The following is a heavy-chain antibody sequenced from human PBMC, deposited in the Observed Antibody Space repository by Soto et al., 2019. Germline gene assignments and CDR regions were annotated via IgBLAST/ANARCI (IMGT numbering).Heavy chain of an antibody. CDR2: ISAYNGNT. CDR3: ARSVVGATPPYSY. Sequence: VPGKIGCKASGYTVTSSGISWARQAPGQGLEWMGWISAYNGNTNYAQKLQGRVTMTTDTSTSTAYMELRSLRSDDTAVYYCARSVVGATPPYSYWGQGTLVTISS. V-gene: IGHV1-18*01. D-gene: IGHD1-26*01. J-gene: IGHJ4*02. CDR1: GYTVTSSG.